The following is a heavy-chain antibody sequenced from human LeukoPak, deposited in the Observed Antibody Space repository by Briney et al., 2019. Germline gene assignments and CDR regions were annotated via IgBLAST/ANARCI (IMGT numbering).Heavy chain of an antibody. Sequence: GGSLRLSCAASGFTFSSYEMNWVRQAPGKGLEWVSYISSSGSTIYYADSVKGRFTISRDNAKNSLYLQMNSLRAEDTAVYYCARADYHDSSGTGKPDYWGQGTLVTVSS. CDR3: ARADYHDSSGTGKPDY. CDR1: GFTFSSYE. V-gene: IGHV3-48*03. CDR2: ISSSGSTI. J-gene: IGHJ4*02. D-gene: IGHD3-22*01.